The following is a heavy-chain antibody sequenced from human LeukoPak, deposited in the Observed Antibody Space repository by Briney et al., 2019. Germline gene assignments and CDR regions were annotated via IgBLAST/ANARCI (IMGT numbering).Heavy chain of an antibody. CDR2: IYRGDSDT. J-gene: IGHJ3*02. D-gene: IGHD3-10*01. CDR1: GYSFTSYW. CDR3: ARPTVLLWFGELRIDAFDI. V-gene: IGHV5-51*01. Sequence: GESLKISCKGSGYSFTSYWIGWVRQMPGKGLEWMGIIYRGDSDTRYSPSFQGQVTISADKSISTAYLQWSSLKASDTAMYYCARPTVLLWFGELRIDAFDIWGQGTMVTVSS.